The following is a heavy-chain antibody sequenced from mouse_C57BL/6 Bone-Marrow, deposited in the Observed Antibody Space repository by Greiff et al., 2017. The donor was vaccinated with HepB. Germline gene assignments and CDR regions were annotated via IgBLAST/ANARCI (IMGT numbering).Heavy chain of an antibody. D-gene: IGHD1-1*01. CDR2: ISDGGSYT. J-gene: IGHJ2*01. CDR3: AREATVVATDY. V-gene: IGHV5-4*01. CDR1: GFTFSSYA. Sequence: EVMLVESGGGLVKPGGSLKLSCAASGFTFSSYAMSWVRQTPEKRLEWVASISDGGSYTYYPDNVKGRFTISRDNAKNNLYLQMSHLKSEDTAMYYCAREATVVATDYWGQGTTLTVSS.